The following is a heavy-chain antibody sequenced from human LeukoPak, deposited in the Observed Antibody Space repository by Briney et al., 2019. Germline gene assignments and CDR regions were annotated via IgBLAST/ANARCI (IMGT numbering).Heavy chain of an antibody. CDR1: GYTFTSYY. J-gene: IGHJ4*02. D-gene: IGHD6-19*01. Sequence: ASVKASCKASGYTFTSYYMHWVRQAPGQGLEWMGIINPSGGSTSYAQKFQGRVTMTRDMSTSTVYMELSSLRSEDTAVYYCARDRTNPHIAVAVGSLDYWGQGTLVTVSS. CDR3: ARDRTNPHIAVAVGSLDY. V-gene: IGHV1-46*01. CDR2: INPSGGST.